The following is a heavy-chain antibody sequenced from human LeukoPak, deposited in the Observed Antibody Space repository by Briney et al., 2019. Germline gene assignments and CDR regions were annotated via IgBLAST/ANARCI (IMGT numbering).Heavy chain of an antibody. CDR2: IIPIFGTA. J-gene: IGHJ4*02. CDR3: ARAVWSGYIFDY. Sequence: GASVKVFCKASGGTFSSYAIRWVRQAPGQGLEWMGGIIPIFGTANYAQKFQGRVTITADESTSTAYMELSSLRFEDTAVYYCARAVWSGYIFDYWGQGTLVTVSS. D-gene: IGHD3-3*01. CDR1: GGTFSSYA. V-gene: IGHV1-69*13.